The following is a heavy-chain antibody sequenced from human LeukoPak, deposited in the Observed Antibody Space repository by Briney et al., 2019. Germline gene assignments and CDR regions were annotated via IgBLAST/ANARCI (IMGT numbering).Heavy chain of an antibody. CDR1: GGSFSGYY. Sequence: SETLSLTCAVYGGSFSGYYWSWIRQPPGKGLEWIGEINHSGSTNYNPSLKSRVTISVDTSKNQFSLKLSSVTAADTAVYYCARVEYSGYDLFDYWGQGTLVTVSS. CDR2: INHSGST. J-gene: IGHJ4*02. D-gene: IGHD5-12*01. V-gene: IGHV4-34*01. CDR3: ARVEYSGYDLFDY.